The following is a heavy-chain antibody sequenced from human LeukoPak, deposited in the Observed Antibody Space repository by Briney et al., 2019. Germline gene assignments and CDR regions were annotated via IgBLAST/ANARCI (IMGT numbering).Heavy chain of an antibody. D-gene: IGHD4-17*01. CDR2: INHSGST. CDR1: GGSFSGHY. Sequence: PSETLSLTCAVYGGSFSGHYWTWIRQPLGKGLEWIGEINHSGSTNYNPSLKSRVTISVDTSKNQFSLKLSSVTAADTAVYYCARVPTVTFFDYWGQGTLVTVSS. V-gene: IGHV4-34*01. J-gene: IGHJ4*02. CDR3: ARVPTVTFFDY.